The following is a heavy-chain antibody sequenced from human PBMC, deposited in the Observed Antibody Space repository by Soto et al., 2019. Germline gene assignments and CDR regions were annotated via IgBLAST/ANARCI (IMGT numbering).Heavy chain of an antibody. CDR3: TREGDSSSCYFARGYYYYYGMDV. D-gene: IGHD6-13*01. CDR2: TYYRSKWYN. Sequence: QTLSLTCAISGDSVSSNSAAWNWIRQSPSRGLEWLGRTYYRSKWYNDYEVSVTSGITINPDTSKIQFSLQLNSVTPEDTAVYYCTREGDSSSCYFARGYYYYYGMDVWGQGTTVTVSS. CDR1: GDSVSSNSAA. J-gene: IGHJ6*02. V-gene: IGHV6-1*01.